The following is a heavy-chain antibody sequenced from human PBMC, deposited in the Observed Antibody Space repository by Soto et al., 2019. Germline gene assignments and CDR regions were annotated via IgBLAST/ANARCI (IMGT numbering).Heavy chain of an antibody. V-gene: IGHV3-30*18. CDR2: ISYDGSNK. Sequence: QVQLVESGEGVVQPGRSLRLSCAASGFTFSSYGMHWVRQAPGKGLEWVAVISYDGSNKYYADSVKGRFTISRDNSKNTLYLQMNSLRAEDTAVYYCAKEDYYGSGSYEAWGQGTLVTVSS. D-gene: IGHD3-10*01. J-gene: IGHJ4*02. CDR3: AKEDYYGSGSYEA. CDR1: GFTFSSYG.